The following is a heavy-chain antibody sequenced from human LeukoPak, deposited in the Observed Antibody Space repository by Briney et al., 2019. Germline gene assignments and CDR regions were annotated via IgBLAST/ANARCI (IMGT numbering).Heavy chain of an antibody. J-gene: IGHJ4*02. V-gene: IGHV3-66*01. D-gene: IGHD4-17*01. CDR1: GFTVSSNY. CDR2: IYSGGST. CDR3: ARDKEGYGDLDY. Sequence: GGSLRLSCAASGFTVSSNYMSWVRQAPGKGLEWVSVIYSGGSTYYADSVKGRFTISRDNSKNTLYLQMNSLRAEDTAVYYCARDKEGYGDLDYWGQGTLVTVSS.